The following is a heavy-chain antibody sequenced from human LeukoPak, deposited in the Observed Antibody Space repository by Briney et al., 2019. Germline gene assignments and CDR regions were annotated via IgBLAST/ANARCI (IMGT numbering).Heavy chain of an antibody. V-gene: IGHV4-34*01. CDR3: ARDLRRGYSYGSLGY. CDR1: GVSYRGYY. Sequence: SETLSLTCAGYGVSYRGYYWGWLGQPPGNGLEWIGEINHSGSTNYKPSHESRVTISVDTSKSQFSLKLSSVTAADTAVYYCARDLRRGYSYGSLGYWGQGTLVTVSS. J-gene: IGHJ4*02. D-gene: IGHD5-18*01. CDR2: INHSGST.